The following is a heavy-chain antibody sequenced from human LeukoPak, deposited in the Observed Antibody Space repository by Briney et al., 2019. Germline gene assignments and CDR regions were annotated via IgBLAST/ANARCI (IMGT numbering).Heavy chain of an antibody. J-gene: IGHJ6*03. CDR3: AREGGLYYYYYMDV. Sequence: GASVKVSCTASGYTFTSYGISWVRQAPGQGLEWMGWISAYNGNTNYAQKLQGRVTMTTDTSTSTAYMELRSLRSDDTAVYYCAREGGLYYYYYMDVWGKGTTVTVSS. D-gene: IGHD3-16*01. CDR2: ISAYNGNT. CDR1: GYTFTSYG. V-gene: IGHV1-18*01.